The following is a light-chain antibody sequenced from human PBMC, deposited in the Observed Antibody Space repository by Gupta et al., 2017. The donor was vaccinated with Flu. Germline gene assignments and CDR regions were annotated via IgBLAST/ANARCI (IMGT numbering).Light chain of an antibody. J-gene: IGKJ1*01. V-gene: IGKV1-5*03. CDR2: MAS. Sequence: PSTLSASVGDRVTITCRARQSSTRLLASYQQKPGKAPILLIYMASKLDTGVPSRFSGSGSGTEFTLTISSLQPDDFATYYCLHYNNHPWTFGQGTXVEI. CDR3: LHYNNHPWT. CDR1: QSSTRL.